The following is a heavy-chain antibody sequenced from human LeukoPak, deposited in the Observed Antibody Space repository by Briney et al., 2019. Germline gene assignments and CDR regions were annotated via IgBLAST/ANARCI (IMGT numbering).Heavy chain of an antibody. V-gene: IGHV3-30*02. Sequence: GGSLRLSCAASAFTFRSFGMHWVRQAPGKGLEWVSFIRSDGRATDYADSVKGRLTISRNNSRNTLYVQMNSLRDEDTAIYYCAKDRDGGNFYFDYWGQGILVTVSS. CDR3: AKDRDGGNFYFDY. D-gene: IGHD4-23*01. CDR2: IRSDGRAT. CDR1: AFTFRSFG. J-gene: IGHJ4*02.